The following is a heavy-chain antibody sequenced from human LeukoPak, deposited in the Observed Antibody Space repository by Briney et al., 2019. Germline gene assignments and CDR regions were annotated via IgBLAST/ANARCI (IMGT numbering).Heavy chain of an antibody. V-gene: IGHV4-30-4*08. CDR3: AREMYYDFWSGPGAFDI. J-gene: IGHJ3*02. Sequence: SQTLSLTCTVSGGSISSGDYYWSWIRQPPGKGLEWIGYIYYSGSTYYNPSLKSRATISVDTSKNQFSLKLSSVTAADTAVYYCAREMYYDFWSGPGAFDIWGQGTMVTVSS. D-gene: IGHD3-3*01. CDR1: GGSISSGDYY. CDR2: IYYSGST.